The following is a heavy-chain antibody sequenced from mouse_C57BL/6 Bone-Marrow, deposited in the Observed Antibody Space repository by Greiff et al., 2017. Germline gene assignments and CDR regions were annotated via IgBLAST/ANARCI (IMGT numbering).Heavy chain of an antibody. Sequence: EVQLQQSGAELVRPGASVKLSCTASGFNIKDDYMHWVKQRPEQGLEWIGWIDPENGDPEYASKFQGKATITADTSSNTAYLQLSSLTSEDTAVYYCTSSGPAWFAYWGQGTLVTVSA. CDR2: IDPENGDP. J-gene: IGHJ3*01. CDR1: GFNIKDDY. D-gene: IGHD3-2*02. CDR3: TSSGPAWFAY. V-gene: IGHV14-4*01.